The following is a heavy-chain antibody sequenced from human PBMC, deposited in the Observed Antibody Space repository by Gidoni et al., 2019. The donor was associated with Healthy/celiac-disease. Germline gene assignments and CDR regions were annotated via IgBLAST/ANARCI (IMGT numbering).Heavy chain of an antibody. D-gene: IGHD6-13*01. CDR2: IIPIFGIA. Sequence: QVQLVQSGAEVKKPGSSVKVSCKASGASFSSYAISWVRQAPGQGREWMGGIIPIFGIANYAQKFQGRFTITADESTSTAYMELSSLRSEDTAVYYCARDREGGWQQLVPRYYYYYYMDVWGKGTTVTVSS. CDR3: ARDREGGWQQLVPRYYYYYYMDV. V-gene: IGHV1-69*01. CDR1: GASFSSYA. J-gene: IGHJ6*03.